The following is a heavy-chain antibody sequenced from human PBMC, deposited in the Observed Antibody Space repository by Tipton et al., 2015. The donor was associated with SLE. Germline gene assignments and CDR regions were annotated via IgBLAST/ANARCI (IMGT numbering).Heavy chain of an antibody. D-gene: IGHD1-14*01. Sequence: TLSLTCSVSGVSISTSRYYWGWIRQSPGQGLGWVGSLYAGGSTCFHPSLKSRVTMSVDTSKTQFSLRLSSVTAADTAVYYCARGLRTGAFDIWGQGTMVTVSS. J-gene: IGHJ3*02. CDR1: GVSISTSRYY. CDR2: LYAGGST. CDR3: ARGLRTGAFDI. V-gene: IGHV4-39*07.